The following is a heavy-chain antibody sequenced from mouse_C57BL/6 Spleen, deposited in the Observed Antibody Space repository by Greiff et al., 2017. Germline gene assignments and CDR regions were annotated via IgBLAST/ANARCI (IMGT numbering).Heavy chain of an antibody. CDR3: ARRDYYYGSSYFDD. D-gene: IGHD1-1*01. Sequence: EVKVEESGGGLVKPGGSLKLSCAASGFTFSDYGMHWVRQAPEKGLEWVAYISSGSSTIYYADTVKGRFTISRDNAKNTLFLQMTSLRSEDTAMYYCARRDYYYGSSYFDDWGQGTTLTVSS. CDR2: ISSGSSTI. V-gene: IGHV5-17*01. CDR1: GFTFSDYG. J-gene: IGHJ2*01.